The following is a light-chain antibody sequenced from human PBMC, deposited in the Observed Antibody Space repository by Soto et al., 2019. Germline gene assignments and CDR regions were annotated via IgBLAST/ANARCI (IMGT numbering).Light chain of an antibody. CDR2: GVY. Sequence: EIVLTQSPGILSLSPGERATLSCRASQSLRNSYFAWYQQKPGQAPRLLIYGVYSRATGIPDRFSGSGSGTDFTLTITRLEPEDFAVYYCQQYGNAPLTFGGGTKVEIK. CDR3: QQYGNAPLT. J-gene: IGKJ4*01. CDR1: QSLRNSY. V-gene: IGKV3-20*01.